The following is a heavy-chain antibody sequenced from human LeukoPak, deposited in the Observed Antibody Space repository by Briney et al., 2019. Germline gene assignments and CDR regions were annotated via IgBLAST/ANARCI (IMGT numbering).Heavy chain of an antibody. CDR3: TTGASGSYYVFEY. V-gene: IGHV3-15*01. CDR1: GFTFSNAW. D-gene: IGHD1-26*01. Sequence: GGSLRLSCAASGFTFSNAWMNWVRQAPGKGLEWVGRFKSRTDGGTTDYAAPVKGRFTISRDDSKNTLYLQMNSLKTEDTAVYYCTTGASGSYYVFEYWGQGTLVTVSS. J-gene: IGHJ4*02. CDR2: FKSRTDGGTT.